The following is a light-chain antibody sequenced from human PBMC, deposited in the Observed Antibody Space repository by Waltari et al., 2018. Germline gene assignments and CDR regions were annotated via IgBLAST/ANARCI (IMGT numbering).Light chain of an antibody. Sequence: DIQMTQSPSSLSASVGDRVTITCQASQDISDFLNWYHQRPGKAPNVVIYDASNLETGVPARFSGSGSGKDFTFTISNLRPADIGTYYCQQYDALPYTFGQGTKLEI. V-gene: IGKV1-33*01. CDR1: QDISDF. J-gene: IGKJ2*01. CDR2: DAS. CDR3: QQYDALPYT.